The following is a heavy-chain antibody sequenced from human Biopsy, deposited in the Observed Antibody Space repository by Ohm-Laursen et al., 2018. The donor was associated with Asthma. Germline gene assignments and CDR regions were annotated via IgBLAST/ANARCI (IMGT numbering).Heavy chain of an antibody. J-gene: IGHJ6*02. V-gene: IGHV1-69*13. D-gene: IGHD5-12*01. CDR3: ARGYSGSDRIVYYYSGLEV. CDR1: GYTFTGYY. Sequence: PSVKASCKASGYTFTGYYMHWVRQAPGQGIEWMGGLIPVLGTPDHAQMFEGRVTITADESTSTAYMELSSLSSEDTAVYYCARGYSGSDRIVYYYSGLEVWGQGTTVTVSS. CDR2: LIPVLGTP.